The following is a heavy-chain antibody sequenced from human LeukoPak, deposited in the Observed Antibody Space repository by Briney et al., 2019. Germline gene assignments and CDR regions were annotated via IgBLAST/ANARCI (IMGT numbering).Heavy chain of an antibody. V-gene: IGHV3-23*01. D-gene: IGHD1-26*01. CDR1: GFTFSTYA. Sequence: PGGSLRLSCAASGFTFSTYALTWVRQAPGKGLEWVSSIGPPSETYYAESVKGRFTIARDNAKNSLFLQMNSLRVEDTAVYYCARLGGSYYTYWGQGTLVTVSS. J-gene: IGHJ4*02. CDR3: ARLGGSYYTY. CDR2: IGPPSET.